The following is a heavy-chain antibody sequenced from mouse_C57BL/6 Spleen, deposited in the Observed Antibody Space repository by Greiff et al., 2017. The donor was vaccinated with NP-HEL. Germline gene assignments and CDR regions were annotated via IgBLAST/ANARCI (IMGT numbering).Heavy chain of an antibody. Sequence: QVQLKESGPELVKPGASVKLSCKASGYTFTSYDINWVKQRPGQGLEWIGWIYPRDGSTKYNEKFKGKATLTVDTSSSTAYMELHSLTSEDSAVYFCARWGTTVVAPFDYWGQGTTLTVAS. CDR2: IYPRDGST. J-gene: IGHJ2*01. CDR1: GYTFTSYD. D-gene: IGHD1-1*01. V-gene: IGHV1-85*01. CDR3: ARWGTTVVAPFDY.